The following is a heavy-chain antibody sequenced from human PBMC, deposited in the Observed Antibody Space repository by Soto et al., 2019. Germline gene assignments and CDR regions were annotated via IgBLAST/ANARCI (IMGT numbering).Heavy chain of an antibody. CDR1: GGTFSRYA. J-gene: IGHJ4*02. D-gene: IGHD2-8*01. Sequence: GASVKVSCKASGGTFSRYAMSWVQQAPGQGLEWMGGIIPIFGTANYAQKFQGRVTITADESTSTAYMELSSLRSEDTAVYYCARALPSLIFDYWGQGTLVTVSS. CDR3: ARALPSLIFDY. V-gene: IGHV1-69*13. CDR2: IIPIFGTA.